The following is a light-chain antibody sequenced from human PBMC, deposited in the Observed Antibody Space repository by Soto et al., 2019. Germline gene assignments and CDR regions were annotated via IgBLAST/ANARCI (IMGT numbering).Light chain of an antibody. V-gene: IGKV3-20*01. CDR1: QTISRSY. CDR2: SIS. CDR3: QQYSSSPGT. J-gene: IGKJ1*01. Sequence: EIVLTQSPATLSLSPGERATLSCRASQTISRSYLAWYQQKPGQAPRLLIYSISRRPIGIPDRFSGSGSGTDFTLTISRLEPEDFAVYYCQQYSSSPGTFGPGTKVDIK.